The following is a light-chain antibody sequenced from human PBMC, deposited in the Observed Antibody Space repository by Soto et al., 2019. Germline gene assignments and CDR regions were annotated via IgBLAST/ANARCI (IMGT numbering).Light chain of an antibody. CDR1: QSISKH. J-gene: IGKJ1*01. Sequence: VQMAHSPSTPSASVGDRVTITCRASQSISKHLAWYQLRPGKAPRLLIYYASTLDRGVPSRFSGSGSGTEFTLTIISLQPDDFATYYCQQYASFSPAFGQGTKVDIK. V-gene: IGKV1-5*01. CDR3: QQYASFSPA. CDR2: YAS.